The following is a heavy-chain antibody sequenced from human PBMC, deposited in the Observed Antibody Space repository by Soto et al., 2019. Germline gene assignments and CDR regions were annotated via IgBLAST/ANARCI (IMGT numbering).Heavy chain of an antibody. D-gene: IGHD5-12*01. CDR2: ISGGGGGT. CDR3: AKARGASTAYDFDY. V-gene: IGHV3-23*01. J-gene: IGHJ4*02. Sequence: GGSLRLSCAASGFTFSSYSMNWVRQAPGMGLEWVSTISGGGGGTYYADSVKGRFTISRDNSKNTLYLQMNSLRAEDTAVYYCAKARGASTAYDFDYWGQGIPVTVSS. CDR1: GFTFSSYS.